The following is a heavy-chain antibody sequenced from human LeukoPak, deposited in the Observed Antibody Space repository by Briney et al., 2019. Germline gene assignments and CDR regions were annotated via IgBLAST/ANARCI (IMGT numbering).Heavy chain of an antibody. CDR2: ISYDGSNR. Sequence: GGSLRFSCAASGFTFSSYGMHWVRQAPGNGLKWVAGISYDGSNRYYADSVKGRFTISRDNSKNALYLQMNSLRAEDTAVYYCAKASPTYHDYWGQGTLVTVSS. CDR3: AKASPTYHDY. V-gene: IGHV3-30*18. J-gene: IGHJ4*02. CDR1: GFTFSSYG. D-gene: IGHD2-2*01.